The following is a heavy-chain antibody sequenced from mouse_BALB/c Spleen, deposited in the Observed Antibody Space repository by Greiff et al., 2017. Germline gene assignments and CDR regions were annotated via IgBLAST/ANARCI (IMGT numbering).Heavy chain of an antibody. D-gene: IGHD2-3*01. CDR1: GFTFSNYW. CDR2: IRLKSNNYAT. J-gene: IGHJ3*01. Sequence: EVKVEESGGGLVQPGGSMKLSCVASGFTFSNYWMNWVRQSPEKGLEWVAEIRLKSNNYATHYAESVKGRFTISRDDSKSSVYLQMNNLRAEDTGIYYCTRDGYYLFAYWGQGTLVTVSA. V-gene: IGHV6-6*02. CDR3: TRDGYYLFAY.